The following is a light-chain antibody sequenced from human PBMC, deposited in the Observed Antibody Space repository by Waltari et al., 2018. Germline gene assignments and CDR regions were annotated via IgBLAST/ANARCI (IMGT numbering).Light chain of an antibody. Sequence: AIRMTQSPSSLSASTGDLVTITCRASQSVSTYLAWYQQKPGKAPKLLIYAASTLQRGVPSRFSGSGSGTDFTLSISCLQSEDFATYYCQQYYDYLRTFGQGTKVEIK. CDR1: QSVSTY. J-gene: IGKJ1*01. CDR3: QQYYDYLRT. CDR2: AAS. V-gene: IGKV1-8*01.